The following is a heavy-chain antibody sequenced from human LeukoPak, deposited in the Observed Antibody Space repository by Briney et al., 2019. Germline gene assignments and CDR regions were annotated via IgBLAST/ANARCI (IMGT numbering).Heavy chain of an antibody. V-gene: IGHV3-66*01. CDR1: GFIVSSSY. CDR3: ASGLGYCSSTSCYGSYSSSPNFDY. D-gene: IGHD2-2*01. Sequence: PGGSLRLSCAASGFIVSSSYMIWVRQAPGKGLEWVSIIYSGGSTYYADSVRGRFTISRDNSKNTLYLQMNSLRAEDTAVYYCASGLGYCSSTSCYGSYSSSPNFDYWGQGTLVTVSS. CDR2: IYSGGST. J-gene: IGHJ4*02.